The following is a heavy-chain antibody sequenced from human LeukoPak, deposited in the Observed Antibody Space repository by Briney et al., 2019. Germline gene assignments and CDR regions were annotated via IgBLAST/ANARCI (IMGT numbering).Heavy chain of an antibody. D-gene: IGHD3-22*01. J-gene: IGHJ4*02. CDR1: GGSISSSSYY. Sequence: SETLSLTCTVSGGSISSSSYYWGWIRQPPGKGLEWIGYIYHSGSTYYNPSLKSRVTISVDRSKNQFSLKLSSVTAADTAVYYCAASDDSSGYYSYYFDYWGQGTLVTVSS. CDR2: IYHSGST. V-gene: IGHV4-30-2*01. CDR3: AASDDSSGYYSYYFDY.